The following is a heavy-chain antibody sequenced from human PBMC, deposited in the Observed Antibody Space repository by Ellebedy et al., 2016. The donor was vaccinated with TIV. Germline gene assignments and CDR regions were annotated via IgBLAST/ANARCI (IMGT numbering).Heavy chain of an antibody. V-gene: IGHV3-7*03. CDR3: AKDRGHSYNSGYFDY. CDR1: GFTFGDYW. Sequence: GESLKISXAASGFTFGDYWMNWFRQAPGKGLEWVGNIKQDGSDKYYVDSVKGRFTISRDNAKNSLYLQMNSLRAEDTALYYCAKDRGHSYNSGYFDYWGQGTLVTVSS. D-gene: IGHD5-18*01. J-gene: IGHJ4*02. CDR2: IKQDGSDK.